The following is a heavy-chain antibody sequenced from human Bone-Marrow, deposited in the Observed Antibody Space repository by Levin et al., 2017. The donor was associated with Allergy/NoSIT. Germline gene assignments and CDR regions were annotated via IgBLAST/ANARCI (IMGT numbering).Heavy chain of an antibody. CDR3: ARYVISRGYGMGV. D-gene: IGHD2/OR15-2a*01. CDR1: GFTFSNYA. Sequence: GGSLRLSCAASGFTFSNYAMSWVRQAPGKGLEWVSGIGGGGVSGISGSGGNTKYADSVKGRFTISRDNSKNTLYLQMNSLRAEDTAVYYCARYVISRGYGMGVWGQGTTVTVSS. V-gene: IGHV3-23*01. CDR2: IGGGGVSGISGSGGNT. J-gene: IGHJ6*02.